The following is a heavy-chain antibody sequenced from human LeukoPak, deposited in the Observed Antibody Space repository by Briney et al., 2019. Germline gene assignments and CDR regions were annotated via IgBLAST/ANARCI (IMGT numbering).Heavy chain of an antibody. V-gene: IGHV4-59*01. CDR1: GGSISSYY. CDR2: IYYSGST. D-gene: IGHD6-19*01. CDR3: ARGSSGWYSHLGY. Sequence: SETLSLTCTVSGGSISSYYWNWIRQPAGKGLEWIGYIYYSGSTNYNPSLKSRVTISLDTSKNQFSLKLSSVTAADTAVYYCARGSSGWYSHLGYWGQGTLVTVSS. J-gene: IGHJ4*02.